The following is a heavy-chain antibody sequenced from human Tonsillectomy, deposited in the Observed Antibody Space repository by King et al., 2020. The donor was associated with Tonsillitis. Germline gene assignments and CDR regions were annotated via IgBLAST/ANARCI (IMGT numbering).Heavy chain of an antibody. J-gene: IGHJ4*02. CDR3: AKGWVEMDA. CDR1: GFTFSSCA. Sequence: VQLVESGGGLVQPGGSLRLSCAASGFTFSSCAMTWVRQAPGMRLEGVSAISGSAGVTYYADSVKGRFTIPRDNSKNTLYLQMNSLRAEDTAVYYCAKGWVEMDAWGQGTLVTVSS. CDR2: ISGSAGVT. V-gene: IGHV3-23*04. D-gene: IGHD5-24*01.